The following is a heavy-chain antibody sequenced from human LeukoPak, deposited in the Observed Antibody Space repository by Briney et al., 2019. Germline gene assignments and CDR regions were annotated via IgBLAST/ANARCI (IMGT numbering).Heavy chain of an antibody. Sequence: GGSLRLSCAASGFTFDDYAMHWVRQAPGKGPEWVSGISWNSGSIGYADSVKGRFTISRDNAKNSLYLQMNSLRAEDTALYYCATTGYYGSGSYYIPDYWGQGTLVTVSS. CDR2: ISWNSGSI. V-gene: IGHV3-9*01. D-gene: IGHD3-10*01. CDR3: ATTGYYGSGSYYIPDY. CDR1: GFTFDDYA. J-gene: IGHJ4*02.